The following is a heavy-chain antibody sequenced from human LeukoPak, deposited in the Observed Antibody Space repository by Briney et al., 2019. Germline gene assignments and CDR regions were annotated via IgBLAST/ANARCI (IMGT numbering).Heavy chain of an antibody. CDR3: ARVRRFGFDY. CDR2: ISSSGRAI. J-gene: IGHJ4*02. CDR1: GFPFSSFD. D-gene: IGHD3-10*01. Sequence: PGGSLRLSCAASGFPFSSFDMNWVRQAPGKGLEWVSYISSSGRAIYYADSVEGRFTISRDNAKNSLYLQMNSLRAEDTAVYYCARVRRFGFDYWGQGTLVTVSS. V-gene: IGHV3-48*03.